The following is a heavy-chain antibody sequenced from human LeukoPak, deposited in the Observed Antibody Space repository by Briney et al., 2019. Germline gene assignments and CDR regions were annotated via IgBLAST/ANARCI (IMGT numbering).Heavy chain of an antibody. Sequence: ASVNPSCKASGYTSTGDYIQSVREAPGRGLEWMGIFNPSGASTTYAQKFQGRVAMDRDTSTSTVYMELSSLTAEDTAVYYCAREEILARVRTFDYWGQGTLVTVSS. CDR3: AREEILARVRTFDY. J-gene: IGHJ4*02. CDR1: GYTSTGDY. CDR2: FNPSGAST. V-gene: IGHV1-46*01. D-gene: IGHD3-3*02.